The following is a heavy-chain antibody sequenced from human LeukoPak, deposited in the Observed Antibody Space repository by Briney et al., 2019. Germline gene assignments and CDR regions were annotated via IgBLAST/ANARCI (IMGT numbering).Heavy chain of an antibody. CDR1: GGSISSYY. J-gene: IGHJ5*02. V-gene: IGHV4-59*01. CDR2: FYYSGST. Sequence: SETLSLTCTVSGGSISSYYWSRIRQPPGKGLEWIGYFYYSGSTNYNPSLKSRVTISVDTSKNQFSLKLSSVTAADTAVYYCAREDTTGWFDPWGQGTLVTVSS. CDR3: AREDTTGWFDP. D-gene: IGHD1-1*01.